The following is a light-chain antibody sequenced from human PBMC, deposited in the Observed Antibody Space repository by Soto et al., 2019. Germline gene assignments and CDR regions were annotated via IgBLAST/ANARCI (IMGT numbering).Light chain of an antibody. CDR1: SSDVGGYNY. V-gene: IGLV2-8*01. J-gene: IGLJ1*01. CDR2: EVS. CDR3: CSYAGSNNFPYV. Sequence: QSALTQPPSASGSPGQSVTISCTGTSSDVGGYNYVSWYQKHPGKAPKLMIYEVSKRPSGVPDRFSGSKSGNTASLTVSGLQAEDEADYYCCSYAGSNNFPYVFGTGTKVTVL.